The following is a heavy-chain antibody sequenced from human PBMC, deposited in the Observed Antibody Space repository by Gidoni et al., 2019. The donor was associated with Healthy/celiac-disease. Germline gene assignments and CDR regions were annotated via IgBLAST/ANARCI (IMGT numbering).Heavy chain of an antibody. D-gene: IGHD3-3*01. CDR2: RYYSGRT. Sequence: QVQLQESGPGLVKPSETLSLTCTVSGGSISSYSWSWIRQPPGKGLEWIGYRYYSGRTNYNPALKSRVTISVDTSKNQFSLKLSAVTAADTAVYYCARGATIFGVVSFLDHWGQGTLVTVSA. V-gene: IGHV4-59*01. CDR1: GGSISSYS. CDR3: ARGATIFGVVSFLDH. J-gene: IGHJ4*02.